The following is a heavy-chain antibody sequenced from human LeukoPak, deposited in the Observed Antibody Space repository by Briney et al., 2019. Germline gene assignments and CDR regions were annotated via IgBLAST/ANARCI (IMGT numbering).Heavy chain of an antibody. D-gene: IGHD2-15*01. CDR1: GGSVSSGSSY. V-gene: IGHV4-61*02. CDR2: IYTSGTT. J-gene: IGHJ4*02. Sequence: SQTLSLTCTVSGGSVSSGSSYWSWIRQPAGKGLECIGRIYTSGTTDYNPPLKGRVTISLDTSQNTVSLRLTSVTAADTAVYYCARVYCTGGNCYHFDYWGQGTLVTVSS. CDR3: ARVYCTGGNCYHFDY.